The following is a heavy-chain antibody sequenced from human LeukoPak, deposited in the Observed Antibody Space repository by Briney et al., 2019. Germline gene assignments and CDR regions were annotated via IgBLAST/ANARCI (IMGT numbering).Heavy chain of an antibody. CDR3: ARGPQYPVLRFLEWSTEGDAFDI. CDR1: GYTFTSYA. V-gene: IGHV1-3*01. D-gene: IGHD3-3*01. J-gene: IGHJ3*02. CDR2: INAGNGNT. Sequence: ASVKVSCKASGYTFTSYAMHWVRQAPGQRLEWMGWINAGNGNTKYSQKFQGRVTITRDTSASTAYMELSSLRSEDTAVYYCARGPQYPVLRFLEWSTEGDAFDIWGQGTMVTVSS.